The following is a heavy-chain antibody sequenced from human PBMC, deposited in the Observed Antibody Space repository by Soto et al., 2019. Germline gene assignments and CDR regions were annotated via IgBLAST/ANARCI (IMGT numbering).Heavy chain of an antibody. D-gene: IGHD3-10*01. Sequence: PGGSLRLSCAASGFTFNSYAMTWVRQAPGKGLEWVSIIRSSGDGTYYVDSVKGRFTISRDNSRNTLNLQMNSLRAEDTAVYYCAKNADGWRWGMDVWGQGTTVTVSS. J-gene: IGHJ6*02. CDR2: IRSSGDGT. CDR1: GFTFNSYA. CDR3: AKNADGWRWGMDV. V-gene: IGHV3-23*01.